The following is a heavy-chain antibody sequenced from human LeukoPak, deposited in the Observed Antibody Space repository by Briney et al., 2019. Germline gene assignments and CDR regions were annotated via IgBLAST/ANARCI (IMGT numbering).Heavy chain of an antibody. CDR3: ARGQILEWSHDY. CDR2: IYYSGST. D-gene: IGHD3-3*01. J-gene: IGHJ4*02. Sequence: SQTLSLTCTVSDGSISSSGYYWSWIRQHPGKGLEWIGYIYYSGSTYYNPFLKSRVTISVDASKNQFSLKLNSVTAADTAVYYCARGQILEWSHDYWGQGTLVTVSS. V-gene: IGHV4-31*03. CDR1: DGSISSSGYY.